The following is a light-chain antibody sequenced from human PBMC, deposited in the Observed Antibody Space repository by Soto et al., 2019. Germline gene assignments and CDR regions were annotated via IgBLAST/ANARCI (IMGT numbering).Light chain of an antibody. J-gene: IGLJ1*01. CDR3: CSYAGDKSV. CDR1: SSDVGGYNY. V-gene: IGLV2-11*01. CDR2: DVS. Sequence: QSALTQPRSVSGSPGQSVTISCTGTSSDVGGYNYVSWYQQHPGKAPKLMIYDVSKRPSGVPDRFSGSKSGNTASLTISGLQAEDEADYYCCSYAGDKSVFGSGTKVTVL.